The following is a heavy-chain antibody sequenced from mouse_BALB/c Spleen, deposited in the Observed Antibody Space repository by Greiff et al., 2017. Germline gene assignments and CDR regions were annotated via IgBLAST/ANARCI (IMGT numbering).Heavy chain of an antibody. D-gene: IGHD3-2*02. CDR2: IDPSDSYT. CDR1: GYTFTSYW. V-gene: IGHV1S127*01. CDR3: TRSGTRYAMDY. Sequence: QVQLQQPGAELVKPGASVKMSCKASGYTFTSYWMHWVKQRPGQGLEWIGVIDPSDSYTSYNQKFKGKATLTVDTSSSTAYMQLSSLTSEDSAVYYCTRSGTRYAMDYWGQGTSVTVSS. J-gene: IGHJ4*01.